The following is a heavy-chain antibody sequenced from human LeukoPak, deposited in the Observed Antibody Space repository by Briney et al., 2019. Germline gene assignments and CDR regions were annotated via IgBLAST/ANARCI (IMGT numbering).Heavy chain of an antibody. CDR1: GFNFHSFR. D-gene: IGHD3-22*01. CDR2: ISSSSSYT. V-gene: IGHV3-21*01. Sequence: KPGEPLTFFCSASGFNFHSFRLNWVRQAPGKELKWVSSISSSSSYTYYADSVKGRFTISRDNAKTSLYLQMNSLRAEDTAVYYCARGTPPSYDSIDYWGQGTLVTVSS. J-gene: IGHJ4*02. CDR3: ARGTPPSYDSIDY.